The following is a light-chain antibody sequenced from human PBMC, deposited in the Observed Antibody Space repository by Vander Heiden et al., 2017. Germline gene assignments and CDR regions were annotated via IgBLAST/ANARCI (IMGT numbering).Light chain of an antibody. Sequence: EIVMTQSPATLSVSPGERATLSCRASQSVSSNLAWYQQKPGQAPRLLIYGASTRATGIPARFSGSGSGTEFTLTISSLQSEDFAVYYCQQYNNWPPVFGPRTKVDIK. CDR2: GAS. J-gene: IGKJ3*01. CDR3: QQYNNWPPV. V-gene: IGKV3-15*01. CDR1: QSVSSN.